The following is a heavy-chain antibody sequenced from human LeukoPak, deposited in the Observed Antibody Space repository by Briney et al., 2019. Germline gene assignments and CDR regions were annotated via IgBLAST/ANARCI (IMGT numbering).Heavy chain of an antibody. Sequence: ASVKVSCKASGYTFTGYYMHWVRQAPGQGLEWMGWINPNSGGTNYAQKFQGRVTMTRDTSISTAYMELSRLRSDDTAVYYCARWPGSGSYGPWDYYYYGMDVWGQGTTVTVSS. J-gene: IGHJ6*02. CDR2: INPNSGGT. CDR3: ARWPGSGSYGPWDYYYYGMDV. D-gene: IGHD1-26*01. V-gene: IGHV1-2*02. CDR1: GYTFTGYY.